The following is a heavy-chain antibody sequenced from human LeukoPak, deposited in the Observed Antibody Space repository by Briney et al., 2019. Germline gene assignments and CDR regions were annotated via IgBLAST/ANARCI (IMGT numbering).Heavy chain of an antibody. CDR3: AREGLNMVRGVIPKEAWGWFDP. D-gene: IGHD3-10*01. CDR1: GGSISSGSYY. V-gene: IGHV4-61*02. J-gene: IGHJ5*02. CDR2: IYRSGSS. Sequence: PSETLSLTCTVSGGSISSGSYYWNWIRRPAGKGLEWIGRIYRSGSSNYNPSLKSRVTVSVDTSKNQFSLKLSSVTAADTAVYYCAREGLNMVRGVIPKEAWGWFDPWGQGTLVTVSS.